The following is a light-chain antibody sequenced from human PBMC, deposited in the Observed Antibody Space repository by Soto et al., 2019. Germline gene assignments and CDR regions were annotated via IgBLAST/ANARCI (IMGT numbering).Light chain of an antibody. CDR1: QSVSSSY. V-gene: IGKV3-20*01. CDR3: QHYGSSPRT. J-gene: IGKJ2*01. Sequence: EIVLTQSPGTLSLSPGERATLSCRASQSVSSSYLAWYQQKPGQAPRLLIYGASSRATGIPDRFSGSGSGRDFTITISRLEPEDFAVYYCQHYGSSPRTFGQGTKLAIK. CDR2: GAS.